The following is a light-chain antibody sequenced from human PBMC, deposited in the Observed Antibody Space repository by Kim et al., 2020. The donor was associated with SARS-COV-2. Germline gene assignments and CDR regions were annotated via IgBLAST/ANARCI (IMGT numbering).Light chain of an antibody. Sequence: DIQMTQSPSSLSASVGDRVTITCRASQSISSYLNWYQQKPGIAPKLLIYAASSLQSGVPSRFSGSGSGTDFTLTISSLQLEDFATYYCQQSYSSPLTFGGGTKVDIK. V-gene: IGKV1-39*01. J-gene: IGKJ4*01. CDR2: AAS. CDR1: QSISSY. CDR3: QQSYSSPLT.